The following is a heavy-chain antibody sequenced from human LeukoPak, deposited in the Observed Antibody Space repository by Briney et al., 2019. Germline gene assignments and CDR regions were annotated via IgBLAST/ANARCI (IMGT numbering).Heavy chain of an antibody. CDR1: GFTFSSYW. J-gene: IGHJ4*02. CDR3: ARVRSPRAVDY. CDR2: IKQDGSEK. D-gene: IGHD1-26*01. V-gene: IGHV3-7*01. Sequence: GGSLRLSCAASGFTFSSYWMSWVRQAPGKGLEWVANIKQDGSEKYYVDSVKGRFTISRDNSKSTLYIQMNSLRAEDTAVYYCARVRSPRAVDYWGQGTLVTVSS.